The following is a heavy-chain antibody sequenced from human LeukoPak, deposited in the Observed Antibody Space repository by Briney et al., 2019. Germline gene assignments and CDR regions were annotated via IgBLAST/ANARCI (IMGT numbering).Heavy chain of an antibody. D-gene: IGHD3-3*01. Sequence: PSETLSLTCTVSGGSISSGGYYWSWIRQHPGKGLEWIGRIYTSGSTNYNPSLKSRVTMSVDTSKNQFSLKLSSVTAADTAVYYCARDSPHWDFWSPNWFDPWGQGTLVTVSS. CDR2: IYTSGST. CDR1: GGSISSGGYY. CDR3: ARDSPHWDFWSPNWFDP. J-gene: IGHJ5*02. V-gene: IGHV4-61*02.